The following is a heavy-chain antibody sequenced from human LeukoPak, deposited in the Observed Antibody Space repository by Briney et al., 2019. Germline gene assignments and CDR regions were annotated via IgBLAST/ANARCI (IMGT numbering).Heavy chain of an antibody. J-gene: IGHJ4*02. CDR1: GFTFSSYA. CDR3: ARAHGYCSGGSCYTEYFDY. V-gene: IGHV3-30*04. Sequence: GGSLRLSCAASGFTFSSYAMHWVRQAPGKGLEWVAVISYDGSNKYYADSVKGRFTISRDNSKNTLYLQMNSLRAEDTAVYYCARAHGYCSGGSCYTEYFDYWGQGTLVTVSS. D-gene: IGHD2-15*01. CDR2: ISYDGSNK.